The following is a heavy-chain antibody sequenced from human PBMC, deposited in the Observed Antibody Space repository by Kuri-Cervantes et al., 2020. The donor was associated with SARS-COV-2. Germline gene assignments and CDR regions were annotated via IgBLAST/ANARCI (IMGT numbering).Heavy chain of an antibody. V-gene: IGHV3-11*04. Sequence: GESLKISCAASGFTFSDYYMSWIRQAPGKGLEWVSYISSSGSTIYYADSVKGRFTISRDNAKNSLYLQMNSLRAEDTAVYYCARDWGGPGYDFWSGPDVWGKGTTVTVSS. J-gene: IGHJ6*04. CDR1: GFTFSDYY. CDR3: ARDWGGPGYDFWSGPDV. CDR2: ISSSGSTI. D-gene: IGHD3-3*01.